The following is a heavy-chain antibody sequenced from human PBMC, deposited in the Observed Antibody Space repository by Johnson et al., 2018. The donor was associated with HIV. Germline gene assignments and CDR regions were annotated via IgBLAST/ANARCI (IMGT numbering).Heavy chain of an antibody. V-gene: IGHV3-30*02. Sequence: QVQLVESGGGVVQPGGSLRLSCAASGFMFSNYGMYWVRQAPGKGLEWVAFIRFDGSDKYYADSVKGRFSISRDNHKNTLFLEMNSLRAEETAVYYSASPWGRFSTSSLDILDIWGQGTMVTVSS. CDR3: ASPWGRFSTSSLDILDI. CDR2: IRFDGSDK. CDR1: GFMFSNYG. J-gene: IGHJ3*02. D-gene: IGHD6-6*01.